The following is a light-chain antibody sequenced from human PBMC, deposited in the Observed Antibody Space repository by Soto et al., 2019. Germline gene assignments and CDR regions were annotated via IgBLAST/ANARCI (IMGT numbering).Light chain of an antibody. J-gene: IGLJ2*01. Sequence: QSALTQPPSVSGSPGQSVTISCTGTSSDVGSYNRVSWYQQPPGTAPKLLIYEVSNRPSGVPDRFSGSKSGNTASLTISGLQAEDEADYYCSSYTSTSTVFGGGTKPTVL. V-gene: IGLV2-18*02. CDR2: EVS. CDR1: SSDVGSYNR. CDR3: SSYTSTSTV.